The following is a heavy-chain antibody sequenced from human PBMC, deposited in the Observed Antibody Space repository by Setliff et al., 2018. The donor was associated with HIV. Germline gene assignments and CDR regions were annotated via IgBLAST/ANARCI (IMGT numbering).Heavy chain of an antibody. CDR1: GTDLNVGY. CDR2: ISNSSHDI. D-gene: IGHD3-10*01. Sequence: RLSCVASGTDLNVGYMGWIRQAPGKGPEWVSYISNSSHDIAYLDSVKGRFTISRDNAKNSLYLQMSNLRVDDTAVYYCARWSGRTGGVWGQGTLVTVSS. J-gene: IGHJ4*02. V-gene: IGHV3-11*01. CDR3: ARWSGRTGGV.